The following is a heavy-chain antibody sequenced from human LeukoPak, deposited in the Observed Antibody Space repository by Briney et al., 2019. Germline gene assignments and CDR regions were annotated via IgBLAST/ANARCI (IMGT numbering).Heavy chain of an antibody. CDR3: ARDILGKSHTAMVTPLGY. CDR1: GGTFSSYA. Sequence: SVKVSCKASGGTFSSYAISWVRQAPGQGLEWMGGIIPIFGTANYAQKFQGRVTITADESTSTVYMELSSLRSEDTAVYYCARDILGKSHTAMVTPLGYWGQGTLVTVSS. J-gene: IGHJ4*02. CDR2: IIPIFGTA. V-gene: IGHV1-69*13. D-gene: IGHD5-18*01.